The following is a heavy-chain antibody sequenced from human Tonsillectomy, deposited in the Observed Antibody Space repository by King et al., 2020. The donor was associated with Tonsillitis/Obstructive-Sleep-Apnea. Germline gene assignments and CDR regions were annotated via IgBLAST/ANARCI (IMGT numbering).Heavy chain of an antibody. D-gene: IGHD4-17*01. CDR1: GFTFSSYA. CDR3: ARVQGPTG. Sequence: VQLVESGGGVVQPGRSLRLSCAASGFTFSSYAMHWVRQAPGKGLEWVAVISYDGSNKYYADSVKGRFTISRDNSKNTLYLQMNSLSAEDTAVYYCARVQGPTGWGQGTLVTVSS. V-gene: IGHV3-30*04. CDR2: ISYDGSNK. J-gene: IGHJ4*02.